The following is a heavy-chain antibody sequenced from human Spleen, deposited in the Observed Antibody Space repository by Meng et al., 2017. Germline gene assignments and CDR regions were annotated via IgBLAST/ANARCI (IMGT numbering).Heavy chain of an antibody. CDR1: GGSFSDYY. CDR3: ARDGSGYELDY. CDR2: INHSGST. V-gene: IGHV4-34*01. J-gene: IGHJ4*02. D-gene: IGHD5-12*01. Sequence: SETLSLTCVVSGGSFSDYYWSWIRQPPGKGREWIGEINHSGSTNYNPSLESRATISVDTSQNNLSLKLSSVTAADSAVYYCARDGSGYELDYWGQGTLVTVSS.